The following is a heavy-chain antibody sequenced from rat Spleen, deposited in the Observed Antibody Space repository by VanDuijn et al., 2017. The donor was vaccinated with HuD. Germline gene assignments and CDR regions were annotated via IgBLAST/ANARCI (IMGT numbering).Heavy chain of an antibody. CDR1: GFSLTRYS. J-gene: IGHJ2*01. CDR2: MWYDGDT. V-gene: IGHV2S30*01. CDR3: TRGIDY. Sequence: QVQLKESGPGLVQPSETLSLTCTVSGFSLTRYSVSWVRQPSGKGPERMGRMWYDGDTSYNSVLKSRLSITRDTSKSQVFLQMNSLQTEDTAIYFCTRGIDYWGQGVMVTVSS.